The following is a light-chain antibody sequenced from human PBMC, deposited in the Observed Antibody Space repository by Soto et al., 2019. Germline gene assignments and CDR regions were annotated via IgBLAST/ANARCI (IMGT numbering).Light chain of an antibody. Sequence: EIVMTQSPATLSVSPGERDTLSCRASQSVASNLAWYQQKPGQAPRPLIYGASTRATGIPARFSGSGSGTEFTLTISSLQSEDFAGYYCQQYNNWPPFTFGPGTKVDIK. CDR3: QQYNNWPPFT. CDR1: QSVASN. V-gene: IGKV3-15*01. CDR2: GAS. J-gene: IGKJ3*01.